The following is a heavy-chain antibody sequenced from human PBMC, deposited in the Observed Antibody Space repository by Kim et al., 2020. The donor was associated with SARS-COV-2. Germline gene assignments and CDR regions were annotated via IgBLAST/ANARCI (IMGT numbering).Heavy chain of an antibody. Sequence: SETLSLTCAVYGGSFRNYYYNWIRQPPGKGLEWIGDISHSGSTNYDPSLKSRVTISEDTSKNQFSLKLTSVTAADTALYYCARGRLRWYPYAFDIWGQGTMVTVSS. CDR2: ISHSGST. J-gene: IGHJ3*02. CDR1: GGSFRNYY. CDR3: ARGRLRWYPYAFDI. D-gene: IGHD4-17*01. V-gene: IGHV4-34*01.